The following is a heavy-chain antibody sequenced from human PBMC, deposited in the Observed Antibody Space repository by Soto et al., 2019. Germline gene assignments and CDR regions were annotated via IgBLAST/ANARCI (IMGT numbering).Heavy chain of an antibody. D-gene: IGHD3-16*01. CDR2: ISNDGNDE. CDR1: GFVFSNYG. V-gene: IGHV3-30*18. Sequence: QVQVVESGGGVVQPGRSLRLSCAASGFVFSNYGMHWVRQAPGKGLEWVAVISNDGNDEYYIDSVKGRFTISRDNSKNTLYLQMNTLNTEDTALYYCAKDIQCGRSHLGADYWGQGTLVTVSS. CDR3: AKDIQCGRSHLGADY. J-gene: IGHJ4*02.